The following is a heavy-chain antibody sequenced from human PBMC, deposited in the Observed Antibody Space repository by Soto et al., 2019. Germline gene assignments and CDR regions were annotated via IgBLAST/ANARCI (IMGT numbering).Heavy chain of an antibody. CDR3: ARTRNLEV. D-gene: IGHD1-1*01. V-gene: IGHV4-34*01. J-gene: IGHJ6*02. CDR1: GESLSGYY. Sequence: QVQLQQWDAGLLKPSETLSLTCAVYGESLSGYYGNWIRQSPGKGLGWIGEIHYSGNTNYNPSLKSRVPISIDTSKHQFSLNMNSVTAADTSVYYCARTRNLEVWGQGTTVNVSS. CDR2: IHYSGNT.